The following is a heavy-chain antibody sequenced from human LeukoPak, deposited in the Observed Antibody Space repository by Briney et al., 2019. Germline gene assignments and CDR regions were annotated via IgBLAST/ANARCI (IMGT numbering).Heavy chain of an antibody. V-gene: IGHV1-3*01. J-gene: IGHJ4*02. D-gene: IGHD2-21*01. CDR1: GYIFTKYV. CDR3: ARDDCGDTCYPGGY. Sequence: ASVKVFCKASGYIFTKYVVHWVRQAPGHRPEWMGWIKAGNGDTKYSQNFQDRLTITRDTSASTVYMELSSLTSEDTALYYCARDDCGDTCYPGGYWGQGTLVTVSS. CDR2: IKAGNGDT.